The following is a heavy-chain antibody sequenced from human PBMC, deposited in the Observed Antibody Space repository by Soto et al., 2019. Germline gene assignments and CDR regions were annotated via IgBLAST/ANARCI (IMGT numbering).Heavy chain of an antibody. CDR3: VRDSGGAHVF. CDR2: MSGSDGST. D-gene: IGHD3-10*01. CDR1: GFTFSNHG. Sequence: EVQLLASGGGLVQPGGSLRLSCVASGFTFSNHGMSWVRQAPGKGLEWVSGMSGSDGSTYYADSVQGRFTISRDNSKNTLYTQLNNLRGVDTALYFCVRDSGGAHVFWGQGNLVTVSS. J-gene: IGHJ4*02. V-gene: IGHV3-23*01.